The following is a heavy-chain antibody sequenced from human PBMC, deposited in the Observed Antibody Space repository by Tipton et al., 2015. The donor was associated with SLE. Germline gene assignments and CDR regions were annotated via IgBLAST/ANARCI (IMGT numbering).Heavy chain of an antibody. V-gene: IGHV3-64*01. CDR3: ARDQTYDFWSGDYGKNWFDT. CDR1: GFSFSSHA. J-gene: IGHJ5*02. Sequence: GSLRLSCEASGFSFSSHAMHWVRQAPGKGLEYVSGISSRGGTTYYAKSVKDRFTISRDNSKNTLFLQMGSLRAEDMAVYYCARDQTYDFWSGDYGKNWFDTWGQGTLVTVAS. D-gene: IGHD3-3*01. CDR2: ISSRGGTT.